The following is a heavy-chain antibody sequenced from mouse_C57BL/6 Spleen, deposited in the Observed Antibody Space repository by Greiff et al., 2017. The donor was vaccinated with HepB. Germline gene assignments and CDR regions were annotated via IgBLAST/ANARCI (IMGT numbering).Heavy chain of an antibody. CDR3: AREGYPFDY. D-gene: IGHD2-2*01. V-gene: IGHV1-72*01. J-gene: IGHJ2*01. CDR2: IDPNSGGT. CDR1: GYPFTSYW. Sequence: VQLQQPGAELVKPGASVKLSCKASGYPFTSYWMPWVKQRPGRGLGWIGRIDPNSGGTKYNEKFKSKAPLTVDKPSSTAYMQLSSLTSEDSAVYYCAREGYPFDYWGQGTTLTVSS.